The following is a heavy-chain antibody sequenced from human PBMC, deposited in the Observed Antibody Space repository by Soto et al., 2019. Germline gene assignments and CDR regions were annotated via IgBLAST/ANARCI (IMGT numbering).Heavy chain of an antibody. CDR3: ARDNNLAIAVAGTEVDSLGYYYYYYMDV. CDR2: IWYDGSNK. CDR1: GFTFSSYG. J-gene: IGHJ6*03. Sequence: GGSLRLSCAASGFTFSSYGMHWVRQAPGKGLEWVAVIWYDGSNKYYADSVKGRFTISRDNSKNTLYLQMNSLRAEDTAVYYCARDNNLAIAVAGTEVDSLGYYYYYYMDVWGKGTTVTVSS. V-gene: IGHV3-33*01. D-gene: IGHD6-19*01.